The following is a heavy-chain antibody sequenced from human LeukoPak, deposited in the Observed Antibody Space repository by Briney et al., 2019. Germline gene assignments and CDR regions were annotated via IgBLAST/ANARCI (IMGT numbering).Heavy chain of an antibody. CDR2: INPNSGGT. D-gene: IGHD3-9*01. J-gene: IGHJ4*02. CDR3: ARYSLRYSDWSELFDY. V-gene: IGHV1-2*02. Sequence: GASVKVSCKASGYTFTGYYMHWVRQAPGQGLEWMGWINPNSGGTNYAQKFQGRVTMTRDTSISTAYMELSRLRSDDTAVYYCARYSLRYSDWSELFDYWGQGTLVTVSS. CDR1: GYTFTGYY.